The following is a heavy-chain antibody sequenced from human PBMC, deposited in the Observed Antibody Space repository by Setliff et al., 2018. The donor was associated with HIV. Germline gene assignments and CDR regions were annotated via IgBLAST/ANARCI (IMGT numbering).Heavy chain of an antibody. Sequence: PSETLSLTCTVSGYSISSGYYWGWIRQPPGKGLEWIGSIYHSGSTYYNPSLKSRLTMSVDTSKSQFSLKLSSVTAADTAVNFCARGPGSSAYYRSTYNWFDPWGQGTLVTVSS. J-gene: IGHJ5*02. CDR3: ARGPGSSAYYRSTYNWFDP. D-gene: IGHD3-22*01. CDR1: GYSISSGYY. V-gene: IGHV4-38-2*02. CDR2: IYHSGST.